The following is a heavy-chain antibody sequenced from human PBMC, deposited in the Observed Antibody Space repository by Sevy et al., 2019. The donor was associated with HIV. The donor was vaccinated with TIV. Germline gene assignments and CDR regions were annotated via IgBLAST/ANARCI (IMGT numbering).Heavy chain of an antibody. D-gene: IGHD5-18*01. Sequence: GGSLRLSCAASGFTFSSYSMNWVRQAPGKGLEWVSYISSSSSTIYYADSVKGRFTISRDNAKNSLYLQMNSLRDEDTAVHYCARDHVDTAMVKVFDYWGQGTLVTVSS. CDR3: ARDHVDTAMVKVFDY. V-gene: IGHV3-48*02. J-gene: IGHJ4*02. CDR2: ISSSSSTI. CDR1: GFTFSSYS.